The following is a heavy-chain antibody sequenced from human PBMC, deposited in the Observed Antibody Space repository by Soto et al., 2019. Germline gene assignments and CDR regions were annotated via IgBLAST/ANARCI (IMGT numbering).Heavy chain of an antibody. CDR1: GCTFHEYA. J-gene: IGHJ6*02. V-gene: IGHV3-9*01. CDR2: ISSDGDTI. Sequence: EVQLIESGGGWVQPGTSLRVSCVASGCTFHEYAIHWVRQAPGKGLEWVSGISSDGDTIAYADSVQGRFTVFRDNAKNSLYLQMNSLRAEDTALYYCTKGGYALIYYFGMDVWGQGTKVTVSS. D-gene: IGHD5-12*01. CDR3: TKGGYALIYYFGMDV.